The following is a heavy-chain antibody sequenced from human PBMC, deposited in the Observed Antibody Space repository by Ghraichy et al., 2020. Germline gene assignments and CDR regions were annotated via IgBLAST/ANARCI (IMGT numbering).Heavy chain of an antibody. CDR3: ARAQGATVYYYGMDV. Sequence: GGSLRLSCAASGFTFNRNTMHWVRQAPGRGLEWVAVISYEGSTEFYADSVKGRFTISRDNSKNTLFMDMNSLRVEDTAVYYCARAQGATVYYYGMDVWGQGTTVTVSS. CDR2: ISYEGSTE. V-gene: IGHV3-30-3*01. CDR1: GFTFNRNT. J-gene: IGHJ6*02. D-gene: IGHD1-26*01.